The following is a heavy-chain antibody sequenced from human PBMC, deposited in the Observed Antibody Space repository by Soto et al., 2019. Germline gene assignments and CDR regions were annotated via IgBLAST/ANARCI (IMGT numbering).Heavy chain of an antibody. CDR1: GFIFSGYF. CDR3: ARDNCQNCGTPAASSWLHP. J-gene: IGHJ5*02. D-gene: IGHD2-15*01. Sequence: ASVKVSCKASGFIFSGYFMHWVRQAPGQGLEWMGIINPSGDRTDYAQKFQGRVTITRDTSTSTVYMDLSRLRYEDTAVYYCARDNCQNCGTPAASSWLHPWGQGTLVTVSS. CDR2: INPSGDRT. V-gene: IGHV1-46*01.